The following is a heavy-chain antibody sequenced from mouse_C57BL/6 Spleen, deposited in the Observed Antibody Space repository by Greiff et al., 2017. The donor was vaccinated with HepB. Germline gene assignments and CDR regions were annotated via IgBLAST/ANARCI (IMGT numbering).Heavy chain of an antibody. CDR3: ARSAGSSSYYYAMDY. CDR2: IHPNSGST. V-gene: IGHV1-64*01. CDR1: GYTFTSYW. D-gene: IGHD1-1*01. J-gene: IGHJ4*01. Sequence: QVQLKQPGAELVKPGASVKLSCKASGYTFTSYWMHWVKQRPGQGLEWIGMIHPNSGSTNYNEKFKSKATLTVDKSSSTAYMQLSSLTSEDSAVYYCARSAGSSSYYYAMDYWGQGTSVTVSS.